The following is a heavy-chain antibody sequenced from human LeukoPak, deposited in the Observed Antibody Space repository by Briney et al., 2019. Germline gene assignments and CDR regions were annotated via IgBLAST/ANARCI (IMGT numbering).Heavy chain of an antibody. CDR2: IHYSGST. CDR1: GGSISGYY. Sequence: PSETLSLTCTVSGGSISGYYWSWIRQPPGKGLEYIGYIHYSGSTTYNPSLKSRVTISVDTSKNQFSLKMNSVTAADTAVYYCARGLASGWYIPECGWFDPWGQGTLVTVSS. J-gene: IGHJ5*02. D-gene: IGHD6-19*01. V-gene: IGHV4-59*08. CDR3: ARGLASGWYIPECGWFDP.